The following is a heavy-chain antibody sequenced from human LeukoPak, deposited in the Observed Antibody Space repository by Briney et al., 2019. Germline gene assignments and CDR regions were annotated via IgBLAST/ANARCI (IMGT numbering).Heavy chain of an antibody. CDR1: GYTFTSYR. V-gene: IGHV5-51*01. CDR3: ARVGTFSYDSSGYPSGAFDI. CDR2: IYCGDSDT. Sequence: GESLKISCETSGYTFTSYRIGWVRQMPGKGLEWMGIIYCGDSDTRYSPSFEGQVTISVYKSISTAYLQWSSLKASDTAMYYCARVGTFSYDSSGYPSGAFDIWGQGTMVTVSS. J-gene: IGHJ3*02. D-gene: IGHD3-22*01.